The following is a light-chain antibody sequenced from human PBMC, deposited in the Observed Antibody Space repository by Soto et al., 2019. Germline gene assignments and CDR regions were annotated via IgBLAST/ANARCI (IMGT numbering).Light chain of an antibody. CDR3: QQYNYFWA. CDR2: DAS. J-gene: IGKJ1*01. CDR1: QSISSW. V-gene: IGKV1-5*01. Sequence: DIQMTHSPSTLSASVLDRFTITCRASQSISSWLAWYQQKPGKAPKLLIYDASNLESGVPSRFSGGGSGTEFSLTISSLQPDDFATYYCQQYNYFWAFGQGTKVDTK.